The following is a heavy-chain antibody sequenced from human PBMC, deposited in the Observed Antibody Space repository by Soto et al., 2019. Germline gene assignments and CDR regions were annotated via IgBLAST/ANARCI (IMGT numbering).Heavy chain of an antibody. D-gene: IGHD4-17*01. CDR1: GYTFTSYD. CDR3: ARAGSDYGEFDY. J-gene: IGHJ4*02. CDR2: MNPNSGNT. Sequence: ASVKVSCKASGYTFTSYDINWVRQATGQGLEWMGWMNPNSGNTGYAQKFQGRVTMTRNTSISTAYMELSSLRSEDTAVYYCARAGSDYGEFDYWGQGTLVTVSS. V-gene: IGHV1-8*01.